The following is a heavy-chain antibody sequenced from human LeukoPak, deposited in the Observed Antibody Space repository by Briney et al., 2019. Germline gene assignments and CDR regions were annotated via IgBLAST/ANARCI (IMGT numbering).Heavy chain of an antibody. CDR2: TYPGDSDT. J-gene: IGHJ3*02. Sequence: PGESLKISCKGSGYSFTSYWIGWVRQMPGKGLEWMGITYPGDSDTRYSPSFQGQVTISVDKSISAAYLQWSSLKASDSAMYYCTRRSNDVFDIWGQGTMVAVSS. V-gene: IGHV5-51*01. CDR1: GYSFTSYW. CDR3: TRRSNDVFDI.